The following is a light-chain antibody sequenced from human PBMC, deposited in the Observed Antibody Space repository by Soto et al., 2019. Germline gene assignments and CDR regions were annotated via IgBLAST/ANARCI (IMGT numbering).Light chain of an antibody. CDR3: QHSYSTLTWT. CDR2: AAS. CDR1: QSISSY. Sequence: DIQMTQSPSSLSASVGDRVTITCRASQSISSYLNWYQQKPRKAPKLLIYAASSLQSGVPSRFSRSGSRTDFTLTISSLQPEDCATYYCQHSYSTLTWTFGQGTKVEIK. J-gene: IGKJ1*01. V-gene: IGKV1-39*01.